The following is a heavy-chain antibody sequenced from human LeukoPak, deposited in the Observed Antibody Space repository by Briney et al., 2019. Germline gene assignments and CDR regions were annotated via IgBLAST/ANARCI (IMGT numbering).Heavy chain of an antibody. Sequence: NASETLSLTCAVSGVSFKDYYWSWVRQTPGKGLEWIGEINHSGYTNDSPSLKSRVTLSIDTSRKQFSLNLRSVTVADTGIYYCTRMTAGHDYWGQGTLVTVSS. V-gene: IGHV4-34*01. CDR1: GVSFKDYY. D-gene: IGHD2-21*02. CDR2: INHSGYT. J-gene: IGHJ4*02. CDR3: TRMTAGHDY.